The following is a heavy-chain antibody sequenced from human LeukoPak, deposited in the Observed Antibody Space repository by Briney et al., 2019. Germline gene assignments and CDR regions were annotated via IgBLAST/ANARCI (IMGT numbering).Heavy chain of an antibody. CDR3: ARDLGTGNWNDGAYAFDI. J-gene: IGHJ3*02. V-gene: IGHV4-59*01. Sequence: SETLSLTCTVSGGSISSYYWSWIRQPPGKGLEWIGYIYYSGSTNYNPSLKSRVTISVDTSKNLFSLKLSSVTAADTAVYYCARDLGTGNWNDGAYAFDIWGQGTMVTVSS. CDR1: GGSISSYY. D-gene: IGHD1-20*01. CDR2: IYYSGST.